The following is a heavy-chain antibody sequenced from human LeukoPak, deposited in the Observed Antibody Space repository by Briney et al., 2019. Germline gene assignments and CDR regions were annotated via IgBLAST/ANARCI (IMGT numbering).Heavy chain of an antibody. CDR1: GFTFSSYS. J-gene: IGHJ4*02. V-gene: IGHV3-21*01. D-gene: IGHD4-17*01. Sequence: GGSLRLSCAASGFTFSSYSMNCVRQAPGKGLEGGSSISSSRRYIYYADSVKGLFTISRDNAKNSLYLQMNSLRAEDTAVYYCARGITVTTLRWDYWGQGTLVTVSS. CDR3: ARGITVTTLRWDY. CDR2: ISSSRRYI.